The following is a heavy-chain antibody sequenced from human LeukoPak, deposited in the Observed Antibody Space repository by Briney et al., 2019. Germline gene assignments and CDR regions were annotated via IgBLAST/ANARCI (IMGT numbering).Heavy chain of an antibody. CDR3: AKEVVRGVIPSYFDY. CDR1: GFTFSTYN. V-gene: IGHV3-21*04. D-gene: IGHD3-10*02. Sequence: SLRLSCEASGFTFSTYNMNWVRQAPGKRLEWVSSITSTSSYVFYADSVKGRFTISRDNSKNTLYLQMNSLRAEDTAVYYCAKEVVRGVIPSYFDYWGQGTLVTVSS. J-gene: IGHJ4*02. CDR2: ITSTSSYV.